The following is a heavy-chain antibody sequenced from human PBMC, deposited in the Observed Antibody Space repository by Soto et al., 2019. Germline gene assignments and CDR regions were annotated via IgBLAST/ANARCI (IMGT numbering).Heavy chain of an antibody. J-gene: IGHJ6*02. CDR1: GFTFSGYA. CDR3: ARSYDILTGYYITPGQGYSYAMDV. Sequence: GGSLRLSCAASGFTFSGYAMHWVRQAPGKGLEWVAVISYDGSNKYYADSVKGRFTISRDNSKNTLYLQMNSLRAEDTAVYCCARSYDILTGYYITPGQGYSYAMDVWGQGTTVTVSS. CDR2: ISYDGSNK. D-gene: IGHD3-9*01. V-gene: IGHV3-30-3*01.